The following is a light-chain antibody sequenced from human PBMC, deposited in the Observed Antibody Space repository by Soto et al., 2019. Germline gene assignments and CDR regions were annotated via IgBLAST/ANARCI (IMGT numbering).Light chain of an antibody. Sequence: QSALTQPRSVSGSPGQSVTISCTGTSSDVGGYNYVSWYQQHPGKAPKLMIYAVSKRPSGVPDRFSGSKSGNTASLTISGLQAEDEADYYCCSYAGSPTSVLGGGTKLTVL. CDR2: AVS. V-gene: IGLV2-11*01. J-gene: IGLJ2*01. CDR3: CSYAGSPTSV. CDR1: SSDVGGYNY.